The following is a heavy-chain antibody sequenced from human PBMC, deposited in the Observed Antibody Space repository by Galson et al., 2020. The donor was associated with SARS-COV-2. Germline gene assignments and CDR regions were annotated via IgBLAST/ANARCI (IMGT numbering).Heavy chain of an antibody. D-gene: IGHD4-17*01. CDR3: ARDDGDPTFHFYYGLDV. V-gene: IGHV3-48*03. J-gene: IGHJ6*02. Sequence: GESLKISCRTSGFTFSNYVMNWVRQAPGKGLEWVSKVSGSGHAMYYADSVKGRFIISRDNARNSLYLQMNSLRAEDTGVYYCARDDGDPTFHFYYGLDVWGQGTTVTVSS. CDR1: GFTFSNYV. CDR2: VSGSGHAM.